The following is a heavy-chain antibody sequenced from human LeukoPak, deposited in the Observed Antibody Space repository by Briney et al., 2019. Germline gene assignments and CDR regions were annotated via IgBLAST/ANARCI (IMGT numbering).Heavy chain of an antibody. D-gene: IGHD2-2*01. J-gene: IGHJ6*03. CDR1: GFTFSSYS. CDR2: ISSSSSYI. V-gene: IGHV3-21*01. CDR3: ARAVGCSSTSCRPPYYYYMDV. Sequence: GGSLRLSCAVSGFTFSSYSMNWVRQAPGKGLEWVSSISSSSSYIYYADSVKGRFTISRDNAKNSLYLQMNSLRAEDTAVYYCARAVGCSSTSCRPPYYYYMDVWGKGTTVTVSS.